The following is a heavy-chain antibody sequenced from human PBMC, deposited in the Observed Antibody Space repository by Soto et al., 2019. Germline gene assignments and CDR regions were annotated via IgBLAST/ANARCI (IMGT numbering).Heavy chain of an antibody. J-gene: IGHJ2*01. Sequence: EVQLLESGGGLVQPGGSLRLSCAASGFTFSSYAMSWVRQAPGKGLEWVSAISGSGGSTYYADSVKGRFTISRDNSKNTLYLQMNSLRAEDTAVYYCASLQADDSSGYGWWYFDLWGRGTLVTVSS. CDR3: ASLQADDSSGYGWWYFDL. CDR2: ISGSGGST. V-gene: IGHV3-23*01. CDR1: GFTFSSYA. D-gene: IGHD3-22*01.